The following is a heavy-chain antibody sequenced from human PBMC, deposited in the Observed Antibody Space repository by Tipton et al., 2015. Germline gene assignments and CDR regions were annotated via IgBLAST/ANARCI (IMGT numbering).Heavy chain of an antibody. Sequence: LSLTCTVSGGSVSSGSYYWSWIRQPPGKGLEWIGYISYTETSHYNASLKSRVTISIDTSKNQFFLKLNSVTAADTAVYYCARFRYYGSGTERGYFHGLDVWGQGTTVTVSS. J-gene: IGHJ6*02. CDR3: ARFRYYGSGTERGYFHGLDV. CDR2: ISYTETS. D-gene: IGHD3-10*01. V-gene: IGHV4-61*01. CDR1: GGSVSSGSYY.